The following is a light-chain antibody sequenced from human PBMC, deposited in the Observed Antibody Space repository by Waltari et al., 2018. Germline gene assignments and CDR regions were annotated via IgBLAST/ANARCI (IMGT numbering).Light chain of an antibody. CDR2: EDD. CDR1: KLGEKY. Sequence: SYEVTKPPSVSVSPGQTASITCSGDKLGEKYVSWYQQKQGQSPVVVISEDDARTSGTPARFSGSNSGNTATLSISWTQAMDEADYYCQAWAGSPSTVVFGGGTKVTVL. J-gene: IGLJ2*01. CDR3: QAWAGSPSTVV. V-gene: IGLV3-1*01.